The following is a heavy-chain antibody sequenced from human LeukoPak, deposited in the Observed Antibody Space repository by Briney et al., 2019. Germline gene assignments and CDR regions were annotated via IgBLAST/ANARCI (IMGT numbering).Heavy chain of an antibody. V-gene: IGHV3-23*01. CDR2: VGYDGTR. CDR1: GFTFSSYA. D-gene: IGHD3-22*01. Sequence: PGGSLRLSCAASGFTFSSYAVSWVRQAPGKGLEWASGVGYDGTRYYADSVKGRFTVSRDTATNTLYLQMSSLRAEDTAIFYCAKTQGYYDYWGQGTLVTVSS. CDR3: AKTQGYYDY. J-gene: IGHJ4*02.